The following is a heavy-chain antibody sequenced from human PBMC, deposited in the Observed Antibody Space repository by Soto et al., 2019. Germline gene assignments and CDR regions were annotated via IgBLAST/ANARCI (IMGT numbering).Heavy chain of an antibody. CDR2: ISYDGSNK. J-gene: IGHJ4*02. V-gene: IGHV3-30-3*01. CDR3: ASATRDFDWLLLDY. Sequence: PGGSLRLSCAASGFTFSSYAMHWVRQAPGKGLEWVAVISYDGSNKYYADSVKGRFTISRDNSKNTLYLQMNSLRAEDTAVYYCASATRDFDWLLLDYWGQGTLVTAPQ. D-gene: IGHD3-9*01. CDR1: GFTFSSYA.